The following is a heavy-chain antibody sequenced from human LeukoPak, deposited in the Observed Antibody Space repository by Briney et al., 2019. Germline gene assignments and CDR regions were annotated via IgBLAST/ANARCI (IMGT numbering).Heavy chain of an antibody. Sequence: GESLKISCKGSGYSFTSYWIGWVRQMPGKGLEWMGIIYPGDSDTRYSPSFQGQVTISADKSISTAYLQWSSLKASDTAMYYCARRTSVYYDSRQNWFDPRGQGTLVTVSS. J-gene: IGHJ5*02. CDR2: IYPGDSDT. D-gene: IGHD3-22*01. V-gene: IGHV5-51*01. CDR3: ARRTSVYYDSRQNWFDP. CDR1: GYSFTSYW.